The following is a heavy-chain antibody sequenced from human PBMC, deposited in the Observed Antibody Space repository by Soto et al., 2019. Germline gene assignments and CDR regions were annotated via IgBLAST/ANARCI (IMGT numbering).Heavy chain of an antibody. Sequence: QVQLVQSGAEVKKPGSSVKVSCKASGDTFSSYAISWVRQAPGQGLEWMGGIIPIFGTANYAQKFQGRVTITADESTSTAYMELSSLRFEETAVYYCARDGSGYRSRAAPMDVWGQGTTVTVSS. CDR1: GDTFSSYA. D-gene: IGHD3-22*01. CDR3: ARDGSGYRSRAAPMDV. V-gene: IGHV1-69*01. J-gene: IGHJ6*02. CDR2: IIPIFGTA.